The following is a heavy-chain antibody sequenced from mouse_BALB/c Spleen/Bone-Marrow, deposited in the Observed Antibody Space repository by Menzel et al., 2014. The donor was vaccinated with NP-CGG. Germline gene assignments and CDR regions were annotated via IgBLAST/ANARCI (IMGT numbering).Heavy chain of an antibody. CDR1: GYTFTDYA. D-gene: IGHD2-4*01. V-gene: IGHV1-67*01. CDR3: ARGSYYDPAWFAY. Sequence: LVESGPELVRPGVSVKISCKGSGYTFTDYAMHWVKQSHAKSLEWIGVISTYFGNTNYNQKFKGKATMTVDKSSSTAYMELARLTSEDSAIYYCARGSYYDPAWFAYWGQGTLVTVSA. J-gene: IGHJ3*01. CDR2: ISTYFGNT.